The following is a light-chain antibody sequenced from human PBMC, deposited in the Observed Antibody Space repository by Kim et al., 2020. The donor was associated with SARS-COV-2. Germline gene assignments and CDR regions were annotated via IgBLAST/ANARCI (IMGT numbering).Light chain of an antibody. J-gene: IGKJ1*01. CDR1: QSVSSN. Sequence: EIVMTQSPATLSVSPGERATLSCRASQSVSSNFAWYQQKPGQAPRLLIYGASTRATGIPARFSGSGSGTEFTLTISSLQSEDCAVYYCQQYNNWPPCTFGQGTKVDIK. CDR2: GAS. V-gene: IGKV3-15*01. CDR3: QQYNNWPPCT.